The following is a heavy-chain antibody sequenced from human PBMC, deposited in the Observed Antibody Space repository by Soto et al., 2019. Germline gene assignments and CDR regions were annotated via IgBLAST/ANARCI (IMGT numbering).Heavy chain of an antibody. J-gene: IGHJ5*02. D-gene: IGHD3-10*01. V-gene: IGHV4-39*01. Sequence: PSETLSLTCTVSGVSITSGTYYWGWIRQPPGKGLEWIGTIYYTGSTYYDPSLKSRVTISVDTSKNQFSLKLTSVTAADTALYYCALSSGKLLGVGEPFSGSGLDPWGKGNLVTV. CDR3: ALSSGKLLGVGEPFSGSGLDP. CDR2: IYYTGST. CDR1: GVSITSGTYY.